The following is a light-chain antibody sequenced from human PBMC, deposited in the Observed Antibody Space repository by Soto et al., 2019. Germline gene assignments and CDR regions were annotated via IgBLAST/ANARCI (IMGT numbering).Light chain of an antibody. CDR3: KSYAGSNTYV. V-gene: IGLV2-8*01. J-gene: IGLJ1*01. CDR2: EVV. Sequence: QSALTQPPSASGSPGQSVTISCTGTKSDIGVYDFVSWYQHHPGKAPRLIIYEVVQLPSGVPDRFSGSKSGNTASLTVSGLQAADEADYFCKSYAGSNTYVFGSGTKVTVL. CDR1: KSDIGVYDF.